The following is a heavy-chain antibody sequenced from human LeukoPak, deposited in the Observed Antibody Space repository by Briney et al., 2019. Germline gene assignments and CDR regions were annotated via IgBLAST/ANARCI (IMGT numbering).Heavy chain of an antibody. D-gene: IGHD2-2*01. CDR2: ISGSGGST. CDR1: GFTFSSYA. CDR3: AKAYCISTSCYDEDYYYYYYMDV. V-gene: IGHV3-23*01. J-gene: IGHJ6*03. Sequence: GGSLRLSCAASGFTFSSYAMSWVRQAPGKGLEWVSAISGSGGSTYYADSVKGRFTISRDNSKNTLYLQMNSLRAEDTAVYYCAKAYCISTSCYDEDYYYYYYMDVWGKGTTVTISS.